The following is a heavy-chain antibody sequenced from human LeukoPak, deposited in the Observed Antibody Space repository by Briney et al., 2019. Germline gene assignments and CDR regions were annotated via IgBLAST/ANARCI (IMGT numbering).Heavy chain of an antibody. Sequence: ASVKVSCKASGYTFTGYYMHWVRQAPGQGLEWMGWINPNSGGTNYAQKFQGRVTMTRDTSIGTAYMELSRLRSDDTAVYYCARGASTGYSYGYFDYWGQGTLVTVSS. J-gene: IGHJ4*02. CDR2: INPNSGGT. CDR3: ARGASTGYSYGYFDY. V-gene: IGHV1-2*02. D-gene: IGHD5-18*01. CDR1: GYTFTGYY.